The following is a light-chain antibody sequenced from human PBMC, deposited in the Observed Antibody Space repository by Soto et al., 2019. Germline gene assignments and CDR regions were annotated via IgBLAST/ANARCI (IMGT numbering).Light chain of an antibody. J-gene: IGKJ5*01. CDR1: ESVYSNY. V-gene: IGKV3-20*01. Sequence: DIVLTQSPGTLSLSPGERGTLSCRASESVYSNYLAWYQKKPGQAPRLLIHGASIRATGIPDRFSGSGSGTDFTLIIISLEPEDFTVYYCQQYGRSQITFGQGTRLEIK. CDR3: QQYGRSQIT. CDR2: GAS.